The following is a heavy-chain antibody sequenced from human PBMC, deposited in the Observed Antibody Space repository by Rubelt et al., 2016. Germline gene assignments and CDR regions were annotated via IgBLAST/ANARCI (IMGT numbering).Heavy chain of an antibody. CDR1: GYTFTGYY. CDR3: ARGSWFRGAFDI. D-gene: IGHD6-13*01. V-gene: IGHV1-2*04. Sequence: QVQLVQSGAEVKKPGASVKVSCTASGYTFTGYYLHWVRQAPEQGLAWMGWINPNRGGTNYAQTFQGWVTMTRGTSISTAYMELSRLRSDDTAVYYCARGSWFRGAFDIWGQGTMVTVSS. J-gene: IGHJ3*02. CDR2: INPNRGGT.